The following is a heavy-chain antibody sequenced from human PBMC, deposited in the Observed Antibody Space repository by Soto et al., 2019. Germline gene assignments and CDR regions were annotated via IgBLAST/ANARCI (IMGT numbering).Heavy chain of an antibody. V-gene: IGHV4-59*01. CDR2: IYYSGST. J-gene: IGHJ5*02. Sequence: SETLSLTCTVSGGSISSYYWSWIRQPPGKGLEWIGYIYYSGSTNYNPSLKSRVTISVGTSKNQFSLKLSSVTAADTAVYYCARDLGYCSSTSCYTPYNRFDPWGQGTLVTVSS. CDR3: ARDLGYCSSTSCYTPYNRFDP. CDR1: GGSISSYY. D-gene: IGHD2-2*02.